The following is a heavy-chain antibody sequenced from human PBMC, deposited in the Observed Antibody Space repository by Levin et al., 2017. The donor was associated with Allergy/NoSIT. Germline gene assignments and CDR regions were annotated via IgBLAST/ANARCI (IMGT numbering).Heavy chain of an antibody. CDR3: ARIVRPYYYYSMDV. Sequence: ASVKVSCKASGGTFSSYTISWVRQAPGQGLEWMGGIIPISGSPNYSQKFQGRITITADGSTSTAYMELSSLRSEDTAVYYCARIVRPYYYYSMDVWGKGTTVTVSS. J-gene: IGHJ6*03. D-gene: IGHD1-26*01. CDR1: GGTFSSYT. CDR2: IIPISGSP. V-gene: IGHV1-69*13.